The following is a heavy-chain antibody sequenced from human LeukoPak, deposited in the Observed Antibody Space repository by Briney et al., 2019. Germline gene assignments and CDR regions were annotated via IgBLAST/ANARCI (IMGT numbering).Heavy chain of an antibody. J-gene: IGHJ5*02. CDR1: GFTFSSYG. V-gene: IGHV3-30*02. Sequence: PGGSLRLSCAASGFTFSSYGMHWVRQAPGKGLEWVAFIRYDGSNKYYAGSVKGRFTISRGNSKNTLYLQMNSLRAEDTAVYYCAAMVRGVIRNWFDPWGQGTLVTVSS. CDR2: IRYDGSNK. D-gene: IGHD3-10*01. CDR3: AAMVRGVIRNWFDP.